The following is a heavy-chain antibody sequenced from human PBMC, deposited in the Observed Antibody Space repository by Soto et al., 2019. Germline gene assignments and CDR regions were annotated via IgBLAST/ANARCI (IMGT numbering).Heavy chain of an antibody. D-gene: IGHD5-18*01. V-gene: IGHV5-51*01. CDR2: IYPGDSDT. CDR1: GYSFTSYW. J-gene: IGHJ6*02. CDR3: ARHPRFGGGARGYSCGHPAYYYGMDV. Sequence: PVESLKISCKGSGYSFTSYWIGWVRQMPGKGLEWMGIIYPGDSDTRYSPSFQGQVTISADKSISTAYLQWSSLKASDTAMYYCARHPRFGGGARGYSCGHPAYYYGMDVWGQGTTVTVSS.